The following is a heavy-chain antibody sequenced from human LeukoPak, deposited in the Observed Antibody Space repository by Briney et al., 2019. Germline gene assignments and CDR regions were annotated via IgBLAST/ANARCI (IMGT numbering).Heavy chain of an antibody. CDR3: ARASYSYDINGWVPFDY. J-gene: IGHJ4*02. D-gene: IGHD3-22*01. CDR2: IYTSGST. CDR1: GNSISSGDNY. V-gene: IGHV4-61*02. Sequence: TLSLTCTVSGNSISSGDNYWSWIRQPAGKGLGWIGRIYTSGSTNYNPSLKSRDTISGDPSKNQFSLRLRSVTAADTAVYYCARASYSYDINGWVPFDYWGQGTLVGVSS.